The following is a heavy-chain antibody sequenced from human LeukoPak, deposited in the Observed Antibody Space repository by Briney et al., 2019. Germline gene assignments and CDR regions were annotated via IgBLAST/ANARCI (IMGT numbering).Heavy chain of an antibody. V-gene: IGHV7-4-1*02. D-gene: IGHD6-6*01. CDR3: ARAPAHIAALTGAFDY. Sequence: GASVKVSCKASGYIFTSYAINWVRQAPGQGLEWMGWINTNTGNPTYAQGFTGRFVFSLDTSVSTAYLQISSLKAEDTAVYYCARAPAHIAALTGAFDYWGQGTLVTVSS. CDR1: GYIFTSYA. J-gene: IGHJ4*02. CDR2: INTNTGNP.